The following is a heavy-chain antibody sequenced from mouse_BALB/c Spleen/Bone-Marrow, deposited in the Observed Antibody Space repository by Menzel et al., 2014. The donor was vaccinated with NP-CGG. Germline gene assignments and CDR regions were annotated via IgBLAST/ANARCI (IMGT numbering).Heavy chain of an antibody. CDR3: ARLNHYGNLFV. Sequence: EVKLLESGGGLVQPGGSLKLSCAASGFDFRRYWMSWVRQAPGKGLEWIGEINPDSSTINYTPSLKDKFIISRDNAKNTLYLQMTKVRSEDTALYYCARLNHYGNLFVWGAGTTVTVSS. V-gene: IGHV4-1*02. CDR1: GFDFRRYW. CDR2: INPDSSTI. J-gene: IGHJ1*01. D-gene: IGHD1-1*01.